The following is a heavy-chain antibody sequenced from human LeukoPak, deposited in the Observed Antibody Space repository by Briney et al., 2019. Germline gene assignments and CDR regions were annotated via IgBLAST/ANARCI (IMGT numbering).Heavy chain of an antibody. CDR2: ISNSGSYM. J-gene: IGHJ6*02. Sequence: GGSLRLSCVASGFSFSTYAMNWVRQAPGKGLEWVSSISNSGSYMYYADSVKGRFTISRDDAKKSVYLQMNSLRAEDTAVYYCAGRPTTYYEYYLYHAMDVWGQGTTVTVSS. V-gene: IGHV3-21*01. CDR1: GFSFSTYA. D-gene: IGHD3-22*01. CDR3: AGRPTTYYEYYLYHAMDV.